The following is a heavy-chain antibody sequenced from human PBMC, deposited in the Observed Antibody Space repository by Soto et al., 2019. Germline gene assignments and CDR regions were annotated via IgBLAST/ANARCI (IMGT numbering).Heavy chain of an antibody. CDR2: MSHSGGT. Sequence: QVQLQQWGAGLLKPSETLSLTCAVYGGFVSSGSYYWSWIRQPPGKGLEWIGEMSHSGGTHFNPSLKSRVTRSGDTSKKQCSLKMSAGTAADTALYYCARVERGTATTVVDAFDIWGPGTMVTVSS. V-gene: IGHV4-34*01. J-gene: IGHJ3*02. CDR1: GGFVSSGSYY. D-gene: IGHD1-1*01. CDR3: ARVERGTATTVVDAFDI.